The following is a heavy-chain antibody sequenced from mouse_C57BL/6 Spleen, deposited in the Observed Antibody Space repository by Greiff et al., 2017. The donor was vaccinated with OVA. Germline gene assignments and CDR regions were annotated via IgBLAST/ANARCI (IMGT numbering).Heavy chain of an antibody. D-gene: IGHD1-1*01. CDR2: IRNKANGYTT. CDR3: ARSPLYYYGSSHFDY. V-gene: IGHV7-3*01. J-gene: IGHJ2*01. CDR1: GFTFTDYY. Sequence: EVKLMESGGGLVQPGGSLSLSCAASGFTFTDYYMSWVRQPPGKALEWLGFIRNKANGYTTEYSASVKGRFTISRDNSQSILYLQMNALRAEDSATYYCARSPLYYYGSSHFDYWGQGTTLTVSS.